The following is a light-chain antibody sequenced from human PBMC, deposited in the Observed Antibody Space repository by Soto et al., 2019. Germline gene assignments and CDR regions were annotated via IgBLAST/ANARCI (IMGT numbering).Light chain of an antibody. Sequence: QSVLTQPPSVSAAPGQKVTISCSGSSSNIGSDFVSWYQQLPGTAPQLLIYENNKRPSGIPDRFSGSKSATSATLGITGLXXXXXXXYYCAAWDTSLSGGVFGGGTKVTVL. CDR2: ENN. V-gene: IGLV1-51*02. CDR3: AAWDTSLSGGV. CDR1: SSNIGSDF. J-gene: IGLJ3*02.